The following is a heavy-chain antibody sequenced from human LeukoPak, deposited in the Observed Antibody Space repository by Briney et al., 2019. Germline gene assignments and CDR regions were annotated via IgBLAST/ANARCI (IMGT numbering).Heavy chain of an antibody. CDR2: ISSSSSYI. J-gene: IGHJ3*02. Sequence: GGSLSLSCAASGFTFSSYSMNWVRQAPGKGLDWVSSISSSSSYIYYADSVKGRFTISRDNAKNSLYLQMNSLRAEDTAVYYCARVDTPDAFDIWGQGTTVTVSS. CDR1: GFTFSSYS. CDR3: ARVDTPDAFDI. V-gene: IGHV3-21*01.